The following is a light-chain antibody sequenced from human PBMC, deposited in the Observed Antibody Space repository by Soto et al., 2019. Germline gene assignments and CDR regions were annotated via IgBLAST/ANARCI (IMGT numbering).Light chain of an antibody. CDR3: QQYYSSPWT. CDR1: QSVLYSSNDNNY. J-gene: IGKJ1*01. V-gene: IGKV4-1*01. Sequence: DIVMTQSPDSLAVSLGERATINCKPSQSVLYSSNDNNYLAWYQQKAGQPPKLLIYWASTRESGVPDRFSGSGSGTDFTLTISSLQAEDVAVYYCQQYYSSPWTFGQGTKVEIK. CDR2: WAS.